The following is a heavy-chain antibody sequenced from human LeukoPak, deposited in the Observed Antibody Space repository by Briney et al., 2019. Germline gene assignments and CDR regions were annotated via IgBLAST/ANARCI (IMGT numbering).Heavy chain of an antibody. Sequence: GGSLRLSCAASGFTFSSYSMTWVRQAPGKGLEWVSGIGSSSNNTYYADSEKGRFTISRDNSKSTLYLQLNSLRAEDTAIYYCAKGGTITGVVRWFDPWGQGTLVTVSS. CDR1: GFTFSSYS. V-gene: IGHV3-21*04. CDR3: AKGGTITGVVRWFDP. D-gene: IGHD3-3*01. J-gene: IGHJ5*02. CDR2: IGSSSNNT.